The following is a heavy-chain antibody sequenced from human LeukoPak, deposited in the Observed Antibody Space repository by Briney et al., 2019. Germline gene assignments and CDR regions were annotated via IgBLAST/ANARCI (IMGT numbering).Heavy chain of an antibody. Sequence: ASVKVSCKASGYTFTSYYMHWVRQAPGQGLEWMGIINPSGGSTSYAQKFQGRVTMTRDMSTSTVYMELSSLRSEDTAVYYCARSGALPPKYYYYYYYMDVWGKGTTVTVSS. CDR2: INPSGGST. CDR1: GYTFTSYY. CDR3: ARSGALPPKYYYYYYYMDV. D-gene: IGHD2-21*02. J-gene: IGHJ6*03. V-gene: IGHV1-46*01.